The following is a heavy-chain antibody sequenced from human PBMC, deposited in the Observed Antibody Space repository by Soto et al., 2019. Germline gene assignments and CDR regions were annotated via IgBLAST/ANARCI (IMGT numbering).Heavy chain of an antibody. CDR3: ARDFYDSVGYTWFDS. D-gene: IGHD3-22*01. J-gene: IGHJ5*01. CDR2: IHNPGTS. Sequence: PSETLSLTCTVSGDTSTSYYWGWIRQAPGKGLEWIGHIHNPGTSTHIPSLTGRVTISIDMSKKQFSLKLTSLTSADAAVYYCARDFYDSVGYTWFDSWSQGTMVTVSS. CDR1: GDTSTSYY. V-gene: IGHV4-59*01.